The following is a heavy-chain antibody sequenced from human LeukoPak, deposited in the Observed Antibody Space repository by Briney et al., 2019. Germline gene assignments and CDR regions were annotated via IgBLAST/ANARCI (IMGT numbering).Heavy chain of an antibody. CDR1: GGSISSSNW. D-gene: IGHD2-15*01. Sequence: SETLSLTCAVSGGSISSSNWWSWVRQPPGKGLEWIGEIYHSGSTNYNPSLKSRVTISVDKSKNQFSLKLSSVTAADTAVYCCVSRVVGADSEAFDIWGQGTMVTASS. V-gene: IGHV4-4*01. J-gene: IGHJ3*02. CDR3: VSRVVGADSEAFDI. CDR2: IYHSGST.